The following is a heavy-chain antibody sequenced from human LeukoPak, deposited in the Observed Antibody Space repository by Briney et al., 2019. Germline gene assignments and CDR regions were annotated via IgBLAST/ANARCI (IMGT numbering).Heavy chain of an antibody. J-gene: IGHJ4*02. Sequence: GSLRLSCAASGFSVSNTYMGWVRQAPEKGLEWVSVTYSGGTTFYADSVRGRVTISRDSSKNTLYLQVNSLRAEDTAIYYCASRFKYGDYFDYWGQGTLITVSS. D-gene: IGHD4-17*01. CDR1: GFSVSNTY. CDR2: TYSGGTT. CDR3: ASRFKYGDYFDY. V-gene: IGHV3-66*01.